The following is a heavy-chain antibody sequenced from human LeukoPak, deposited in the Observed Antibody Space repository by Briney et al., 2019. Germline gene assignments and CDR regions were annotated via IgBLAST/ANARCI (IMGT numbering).Heavy chain of an antibody. CDR2: ISYTGTT. Sequence: NPSEPVSLTCTVSGGSINNYYWSWLRQPPRKGLEWVGYISYTGTTIYNPSLKTRVTISVDTSNQLSLKLSSVSAADTAMYYCATGPHTALDYWGQGTLVTVSS. D-gene: IGHD5-18*01. CDR3: ATGPHTALDY. V-gene: IGHV4-59*08. CDR1: GGSINNYY. J-gene: IGHJ4*02.